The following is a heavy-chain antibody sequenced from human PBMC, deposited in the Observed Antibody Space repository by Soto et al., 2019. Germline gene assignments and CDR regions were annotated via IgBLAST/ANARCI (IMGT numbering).Heavy chain of an antibody. Sequence: PGGSLRLSCAASGFTFSDHYMAWIRQAPGKGLEIVAHMSGSGSSEDYADSVKGRFTISRDNAKNSLYLQMNSLRAEDTAVYYCARDGSTVTTNYHYAMDVWGQGTTVTVSS. D-gene: IGHD4-17*01. CDR3: ARDGSTVTTNYHYAMDV. J-gene: IGHJ6*02. V-gene: IGHV3-11*04. CDR1: GFTFSDHY. CDR2: MSGSGSSE.